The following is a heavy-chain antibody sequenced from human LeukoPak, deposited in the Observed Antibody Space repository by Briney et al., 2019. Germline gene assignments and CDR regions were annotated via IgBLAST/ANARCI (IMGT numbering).Heavy chain of an antibody. Sequence: GGSRRLSCAASGFTFSSYWMSWVRQAPGKGREWVANIKQVGSEKYYVNSVEGRFSISRDNAKNSLYLQMTSLRAEDTAVYYCARVGVGARFDYWGQGTLVTVSS. CDR2: IKQVGSEK. J-gene: IGHJ4*02. D-gene: IGHD1-26*01. CDR1: GFTFSSYW. V-gene: IGHV3-7*01. CDR3: ARVGVGARFDY.